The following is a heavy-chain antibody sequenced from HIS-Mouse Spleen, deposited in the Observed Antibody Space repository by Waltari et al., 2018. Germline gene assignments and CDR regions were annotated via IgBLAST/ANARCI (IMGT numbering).Heavy chain of an antibody. Sequence: EVQLVESGGGLVKPGGSLRLSCAASGFTFGSYSRNWVRKAPGKVLEGGSTISSSSSYRDYAESVKGRVTISRDNGKNSLYLQMNSLRAEDTAVYYCARGYSGSYYPFDYWGQGTLVTVSS. J-gene: IGHJ4*02. CDR3: ARGYSGSYYPFDY. CDR2: ISSSSSYR. CDR1: GFTFGSYS. D-gene: IGHD1-26*01. V-gene: IGHV3-21*01.